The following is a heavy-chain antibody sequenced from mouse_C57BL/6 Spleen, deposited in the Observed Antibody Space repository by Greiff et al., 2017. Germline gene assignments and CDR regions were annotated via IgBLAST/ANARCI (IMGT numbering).Heavy chain of an antibody. CDR3: ARRYDYDWFAY. V-gene: IGHV1-55*01. J-gene: IGHJ3*01. D-gene: IGHD2-4*01. Sequence: QVQLQQPGAELVKPGASVKMSCKASGYTFTSYWITWVKQRPGQGLEWIGDIYPGSGSTTYNEKFKSKATLTVDTSSSTAYMQRSSLTSEDSAVYYCARRYDYDWFAYWGQGTLVTVSA. CDR2: IYPGSGST. CDR1: GYTFTSYW.